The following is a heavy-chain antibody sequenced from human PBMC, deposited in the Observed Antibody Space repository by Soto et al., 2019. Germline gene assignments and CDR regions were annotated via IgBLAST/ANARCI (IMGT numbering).Heavy chain of an antibody. Sequence: SETLSLTCTVSGGSISSYYWSWIRQPPGKGLEWIGYIYYSGSTNYNPSLKSRVTISVDTSKNQFSLKLSSVTAADTAVYYCARVGKAYYDFWSGYYYWFDPWGQGTLVTVS. J-gene: IGHJ5*02. D-gene: IGHD3-3*01. V-gene: IGHV4-59*01. CDR2: IYYSGST. CDR3: ARVGKAYYDFWSGYYYWFDP. CDR1: GGSISSYY.